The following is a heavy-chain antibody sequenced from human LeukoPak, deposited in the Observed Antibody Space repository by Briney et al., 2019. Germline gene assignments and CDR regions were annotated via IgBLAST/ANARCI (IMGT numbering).Heavy chain of an antibody. CDR1: GFTFSSYG. CDR2: IRYDGSNK. D-gene: IGHD1-26*01. V-gene: IGHV3-30*02. J-gene: IGHJ6*03. Sequence: PGGSLRLPCAASGFTFSSYGMHWVRQAPGKGLEWVAFIRYDGSNKYYADSVKGRFTISRDNSKNTLYLQMNSLRAEDTAVYYCAKDHSGSYRYYYYYYMDVWGKGTTVTVSS. CDR3: AKDHSGSYRYYYYYYMDV.